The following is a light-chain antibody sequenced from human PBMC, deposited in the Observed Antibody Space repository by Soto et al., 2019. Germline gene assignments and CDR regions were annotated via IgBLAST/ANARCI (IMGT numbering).Light chain of an antibody. J-gene: IGKJ3*01. V-gene: IGKV3-20*01. CDR3: LQYGSSPFT. Sequence: EIVLTQSPGTLSLSPGEGATLSCRASQSVSSSYLAWYQQKPGQAPRLLIYGASSRATGIPDRFSGSGSGTDFTLTISKLEPEDFAVYYCLQYGSSPFTFGPGTKVDVK. CDR1: QSVSSSY. CDR2: GAS.